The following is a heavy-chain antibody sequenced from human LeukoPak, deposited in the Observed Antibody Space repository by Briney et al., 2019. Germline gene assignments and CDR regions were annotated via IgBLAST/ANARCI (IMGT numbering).Heavy chain of an antibody. D-gene: IGHD3-10*01. CDR2: INHSGST. V-gene: IGHV4-34*01. CDR3: ARANLGWFDP. CDR1: GGSFSGYY. J-gene: IGHJ5*02. Sequence: PSDTLSLTCAVYGGSFSGYYWSWIRQPPGEGLEWIGEINHSGSTNYNPSLKSRVTISVDTSKNQFSLKLSSVTAADTAVYYCARANLGWFDPWGQGTLVTVSS.